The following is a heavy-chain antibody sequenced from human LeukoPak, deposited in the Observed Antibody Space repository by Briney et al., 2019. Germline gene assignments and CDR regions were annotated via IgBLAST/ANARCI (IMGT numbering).Heavy chain of an antibody. CDR3: ARDPSYSENLDY. CDR2: INSDGSST. J-gene: IGHJ4*02. Sequence: GGSLRLSCTASGFTFSIYSMNWVRQAPGKGLEWVSRINSDGSSTTYADSVKGRFTISRDNAKNTLYLQMNSLRAEDTAVYYCARDPSYSENLDYWGQGTLVTVSS. D-gene: IGHD1-26*01. CDR1: GFTFSIYS. V-gene: IGHV3-74*01.